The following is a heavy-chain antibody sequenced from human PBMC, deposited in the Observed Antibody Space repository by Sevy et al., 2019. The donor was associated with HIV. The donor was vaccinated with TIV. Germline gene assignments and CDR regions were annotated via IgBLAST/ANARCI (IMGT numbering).Heavy chain of an antibody. CDR3: AREAAGTDYFDY. V-gene: IGHV3-74*01. D-gene: IGHD6-13*01. CDR2: MNSHGSSI. J-gene: IGHJ4*02. CDR1: GFTFSSYW. Sequence: GGSLRLSCAASGFTFSSYWMHWVRQAPGKGLVWVSRMNSHGSSISYADSVKGRFTISRDNAKNTLYLQMNSLRAEDTAVYYCAREAAGTDYFDYWGQGTLVIVSS.